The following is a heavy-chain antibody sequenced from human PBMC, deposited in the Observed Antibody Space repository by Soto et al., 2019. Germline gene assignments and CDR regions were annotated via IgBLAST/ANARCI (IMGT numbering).Heavy chain of an antibody. CDR1: GLSLSGYA. CDR2: ISSTTHYI. Sequence: EVQLMESGGGLVQPGESLRLSCVVSGLSLSGYALSWVRQAPGKGLEWVSSISSTTHYIYYADSMRGRFTISRDNAKNAVYLEMNSLRAEDTAVYYCARESEDLTSNFDYWGQGTLVTVSS. V-gene: IGHV3-21*02. CDR3: ARESEDLTSNFDY. J-gene: IGHJ4*02. D-gene: IGHD2-15*01.